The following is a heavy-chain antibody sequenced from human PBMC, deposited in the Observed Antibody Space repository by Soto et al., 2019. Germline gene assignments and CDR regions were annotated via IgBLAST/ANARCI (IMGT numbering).Heavy chain of an antibody. CDR2: ISFNGRKK. V-gene: IGHV3-30*04. CDR1: GFNFTYNA. J-gene: IGHJ2*01. Sequence: QEQLVESGGGVVRPGKSLRLSCEASGFNFTYNAMHWVRQAPGKGLEWVAVISFNGRKKFYARSVKGRFTISRDNSKNPLYLQINNLRTCDTAVYYCARDWLRRDDILTPSWNFNLWGQGTLVTAS. CDR3: ARDWLRRDDILTPSWNFNL. D-gene: IGHD3-9*01.